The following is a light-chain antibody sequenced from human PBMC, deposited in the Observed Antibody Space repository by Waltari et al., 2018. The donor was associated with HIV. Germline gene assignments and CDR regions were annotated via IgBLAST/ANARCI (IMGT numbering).Light chain of an antibody. Sequence: VLMSQSPLFLPVTLGQSASMFCRSNQSLQYDDGNTDLSWFLQRPGQSPRRLLYKVSDRDSGVPDRFSGSGAGTDFTLKINRVEAEDIGVYYCMQGSNRISFGQGTRLEIK. CDR3: MQGSNRIS. CDR1: QSLQYDDGNTD. CDR2: KVS. V-gene: IGKV2-30*01. J-gene: IGKJ5*01.